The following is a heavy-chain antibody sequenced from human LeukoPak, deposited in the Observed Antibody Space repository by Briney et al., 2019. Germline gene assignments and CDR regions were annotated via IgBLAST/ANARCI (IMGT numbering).Heavy chain of an antibody. J-gene: IGHJ4*02. D-gene: IGHD3-10*01. CDR3: AKESLPGFLSEGFDC. Sequence: GGSLRLSCAASGFTVSSNYMSWVRQAPGKGLEWVSVIYSGGSTYYADSVKGRFTISRDNSKNTLYLQVNSLRAEDTAVYYCAKESLPGFLSEGFDCWGQGTLVTVSS. V-gene: IGHV3-66*02. CDR2: IYSGGST. CDR1: GFTVSSNY.